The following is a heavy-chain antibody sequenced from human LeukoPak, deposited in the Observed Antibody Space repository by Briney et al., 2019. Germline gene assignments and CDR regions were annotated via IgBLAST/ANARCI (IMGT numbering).Heavy chain of an antibody. CDR2: INSDGSST. J-gene: IGHJ5*02. V-gene: IGHV3-74*01. Sequence: GGSLRLSCAASGFTFSSYWMHWVRQAPGKGLVWVSRINSDGSSTSYADSVKGRFTISRDNAKNTLYLQMNPLSAEDTAVFYCAKGRGWNDPSWFDPWGQGTLVTVSS. CDR1: GFTFSSYW. D-gene: IGHD1-1*01. CDR3: AKGRGWNDPSWFDP.